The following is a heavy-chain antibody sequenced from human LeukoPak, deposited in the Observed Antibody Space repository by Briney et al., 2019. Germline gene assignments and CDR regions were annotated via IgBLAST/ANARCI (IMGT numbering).Heavy chain of an antibody. J-gene: IGHJ6*03. D-gene: IGHD3-22*01. CDR2: ISSSSYI. CDR1: GFTFSSYS. CDR3: ARRTSNSSGYYWNYYYYYMDV. V-gene: IGHV3-21*01. Sequence: GGSLRLSCAASGFTFSSYSMNWVRQAPGKGLEWVSSISSSSYIYYADSVKGRFTISRDNAKNSLYLQMNSLRAEDTAVYYCARRTSNSSGYYWNYYYYYMDVWGKGTTVTVSS.